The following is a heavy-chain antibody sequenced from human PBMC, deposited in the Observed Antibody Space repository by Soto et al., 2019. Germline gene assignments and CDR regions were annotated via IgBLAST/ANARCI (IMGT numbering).Heavy chain of an antibody. CDR2: IIPIFGTA. CDR3: ARDLEDIVVVVAALGPRNYYGMDV. J-gene: IGHJ6*02. CDR1: GGTFSSYA. D-gene: IGHD2-15*01. Sequence: QVQLVQSGAEVKKPGSSVKVSCKASGGTFSSYAISWVRQAPGQGLEWMGGIIPIFGTANYAQKFQGRVTITADESTSTAYMELSSLRSEDTAVYYGARDLEDIVVVVAALGPRNYYGMDVWGQGTTVTFSS. V-gene: IGHV1-69*12.